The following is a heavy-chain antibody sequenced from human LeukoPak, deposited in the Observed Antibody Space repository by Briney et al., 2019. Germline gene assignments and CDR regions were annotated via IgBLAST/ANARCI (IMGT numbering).Heavy chain of an antibody. J-gene: IGHJ1*01. CDR3: ARGHYYYDSSG. D-gene: IGHD3-22*01. Sequence: DSVTVSCKASGYTFTGYYMHWVRQAPGQGLELMGWINPNSGGTNYAQTFQGRVTMTRDTSISTAYMELSRLRSDDTAVYYRARGHYYYDSSGWGQGTLVTVSS. V-gene: IGHV1-2*02. CDR1: GYTFTGYY. CDR2: INPNSGGT.